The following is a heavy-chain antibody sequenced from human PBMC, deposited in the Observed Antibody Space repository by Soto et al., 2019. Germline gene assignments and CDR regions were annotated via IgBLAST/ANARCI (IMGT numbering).Heavy chain of an antibody. CDR1: GYSFTRYW. V-gene: IGHV5-10-1*01. CDR2: IDPSDSYT. J-gene: IGHJ4*02. Sequence: EVQLVQSAAEVRKPGESLRNSCKGSGYSFTRYWISWVRQMPGKGLEWMGRIDPSDSYTNYSPSFQGHVTISADKSISTAYLQWSSLKASDIAMYYCARRPYDSSGYADYWGQGTLVTVSS. CDR3: ARRPYDSSGYADY. D-gene: IGHD3-22*01.